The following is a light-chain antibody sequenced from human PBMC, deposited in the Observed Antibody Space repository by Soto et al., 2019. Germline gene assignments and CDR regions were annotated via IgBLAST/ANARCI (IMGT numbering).Light chain of an antibody. J-gene: IGLJ1*01. Sequence: QSALTQPRSVSGSPGQSVTIPCTGTSSDVGGYNYVSWYQQHPGKAPKLMIYDVSKRPSGVPDRFSGSKSGNTASLTISGLQAEDEADYYCCSYAGSYVFGTGTKGTGL. CDR3: CSYAGSYV. CDR2: DVS. CDR1: SSDVGGYNY. V-gene: IGLV2-11*01.